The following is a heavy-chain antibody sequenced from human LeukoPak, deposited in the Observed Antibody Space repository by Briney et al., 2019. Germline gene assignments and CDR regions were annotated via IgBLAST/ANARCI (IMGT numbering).Heavy chain of an antibody. J-gene: IGHJ4*02. D-gene: IGHD4-17*01. Sequence: PGGSLRLSCVASGFTFSSYSLNWVRQAPGKGLQWLALTSDDGSTKYYADSVKGRFTISRDNSQNTLFLQMNSLRAEETAMYYCARAPGGFHGDYSPIAYWGQGTLVTVSS. V-gene: IGHV3-30-3*01. CDR3: ARAPGGFHGDYSPIAY. CDR2: TSDDGSTK. CDR1: GFTFSSYS.